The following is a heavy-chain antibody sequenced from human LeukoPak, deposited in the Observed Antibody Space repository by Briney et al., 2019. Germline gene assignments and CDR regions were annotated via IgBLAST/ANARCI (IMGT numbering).Heavy chain of an antibody. J-gene: IGHJ4*02. CDR3: ARGRSSGYYPEN. Sequence: ASVKVSCKASGYTFTSYDINWVRQAPGQGLEWMGWMNPNSGNTGYAQKFQGRVTMTRNTSISTAYMELSSLRSEDTAVYYCARGRSSGYYPENWGQGTLVTVSS. D-gene: IGHD3-22*01. V-gene: IGHV1-8*01. CDR2: MNPNSGNT. CDR1: GYTFTSYD.